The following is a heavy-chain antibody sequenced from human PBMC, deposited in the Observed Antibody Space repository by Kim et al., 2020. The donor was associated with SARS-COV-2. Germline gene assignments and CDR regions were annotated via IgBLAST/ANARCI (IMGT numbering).Heavy chain of an antibody. J-gene: IGHJ4*02. Sequence: ISGSGIRTHYADSVKGRFTISRDNSRSTLFLQMNYLRAEDTAIYYCEASDYWGQGSLVTVSS. V-gene: IGHV3-23*01. CDR2: ISGSGIRT. CDR3: EASDY.